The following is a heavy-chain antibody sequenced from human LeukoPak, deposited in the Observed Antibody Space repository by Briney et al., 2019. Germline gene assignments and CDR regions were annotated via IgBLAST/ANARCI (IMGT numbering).Heavy chain of an antibody. J-gene: IGHJ4*02. CDR3: ARDGHSSGYYYVFDF. Sequence: GGSLRLSCAASGFTFSTYGMHWVRQAPGKGLEWVAVMWSDGATKYYPGSVEGRFTISRDIGENTLYLQMNSLRAEDTAIYYCARDGHSSGYYYVFDFWGQGTLVTVSS. CDR2: MWSDGATK. V-gene: IGHV3-33*01. D-gene: IGHD3-22*01. CDR1: GFTFSTYG.